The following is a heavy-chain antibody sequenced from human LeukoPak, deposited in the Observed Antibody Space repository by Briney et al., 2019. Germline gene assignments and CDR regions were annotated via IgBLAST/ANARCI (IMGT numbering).Heavy chain of an antibody. V-gene: IGHV3-30*18. Sequence: GRSLRLSCAASGFTLSIYGMHGVRQAPGKGLEWVAVISYDVSNKYYADSVKGRFTIYRDNSKNTLYLQMNGLRAEDTAVYYCAKQPFRSGVYYGSGSYYNVRSYYYYGMDVWGQGTTVTVSS. CDR1: GFTLSIYG. D-gene: IGHD3-10*01. J-gene: IGHJ6*02. CDR2: ISYDVSNK. CDR3: AKQPFRSGVYYGSGSYYNVRSYYYYGMDV.